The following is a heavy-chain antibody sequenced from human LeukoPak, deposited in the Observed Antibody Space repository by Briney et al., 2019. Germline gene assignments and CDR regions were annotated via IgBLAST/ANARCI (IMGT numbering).Heavy chain of an antibody. CDR1: GYTFTSYD. D-gene: IGHD1-26*01. V-gene: IGHV1-8*01. CDR3: ARGAWDYYYYYGMDV. CDR2: MNPNSGNT. J-gene: IGHJ6*02. Sequence: ASVKVSCKASGYTFTSYDINWVRQATGQGLEWMGWMNPNSGNTGYAQKFQGRVTMTRNTSISTAYMELSSLRSEDTAVYYCARGAWDYYYYYGMDVWGQGTTVTVSS.